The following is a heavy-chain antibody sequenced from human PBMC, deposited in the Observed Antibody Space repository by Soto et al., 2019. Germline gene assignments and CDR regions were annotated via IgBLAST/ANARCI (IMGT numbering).Heavy chain of an antibody. CDR2: TGATGRTT. CDR3: ATVHNTSRSFDY. Sequence: GGSLRLSCAACGFTFNIYAMTWVRQAPGKGLEWVSTTGATGRTTYYSDSVKGRITVSRDNSKNTLDLQMSNLRAEDTAVYYCATVHNTSRSFDYWGQGTLVTVSS. CDR1: GFTFNIYA. V-gene: IGHV3-23*01. D-gene: IGHD1-20*01. J-gene: IGHJ4*02.